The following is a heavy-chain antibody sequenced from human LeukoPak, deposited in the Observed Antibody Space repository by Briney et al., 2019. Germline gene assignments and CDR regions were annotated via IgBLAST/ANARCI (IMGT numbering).Heavy chain of an antibody. CDR2: IYHSGST. J-gene: IGHJ4*02. Sequence: SETLSLTCTVSGYSISSGYYWGWIRQPPGKGLEWIGSIYHSGSTYYNPSLKSRVTISVDTSKNQFSLKLSSVTAADTAVYYCARVRPRYYRNEDLLYYFDYWGQGTLVTVSS. V-gene: IGHV4-38-2*02. D-gene: IGHD3-9*01. CDR3: ARVRPRYYRNEDLLYYFDY. CDR1: GYSISSGYY.